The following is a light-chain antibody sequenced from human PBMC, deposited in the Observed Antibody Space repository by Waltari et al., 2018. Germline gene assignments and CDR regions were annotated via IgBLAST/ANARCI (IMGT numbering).Light chain of an antibody. V-gene: IGLV3-25*03. CDR1: ALPKQD. J-gene: IGLJ2*01. CDR2: RAT. CDR3: QSADSSGNYVV. Sequence: SYELTQPPSVSVSPGQTARITCSGDALPKQDAYWYQQRPGQAPVLVIDRATERPSGIPERFSGSSSGTIVTLTISGVQAEDEADYYCQSADSSGNYVVFGGGTKLTVL.